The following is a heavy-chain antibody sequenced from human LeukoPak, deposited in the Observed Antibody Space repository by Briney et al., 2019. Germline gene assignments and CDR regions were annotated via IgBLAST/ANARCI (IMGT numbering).Heavy chain of an antibody. Sequence: GASVKVSCKASGYTFTSYDINWVRQATGQGLEWMGWMNPNSGNTGYAQKFQGRVTMTRNTSISTAYMELSSLRSEDTAVYYCARGKGRLWFGELLSAFDYWGQGTLVTVSS. CDR3: ARGKGRLWFGELLSAFDY. V-gene: IGHV1-8*01. J-gene: IGHJ4*02. D-gene: IGHD3-10*01. CDR1: GYTFTSYD. CDR2: MNPNSGNT.